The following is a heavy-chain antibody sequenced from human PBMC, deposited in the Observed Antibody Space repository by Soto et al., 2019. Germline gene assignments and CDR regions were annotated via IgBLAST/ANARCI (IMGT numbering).Heavy chain of an antibody. CDR2: MNPNTGVA. CDR3: VRGLRRGYSVY. V-gene: IGHV1-8*01. J-gene: IGHJ4*02. D-gene: IGHD2-2*03. Sequence: QVQLVQSGAEVKKPGASVKVSCKASGYTFTGYDVNWVRQATGQGLEGVGWMNPNTGVAVFAQKFQGRVTFSGNTSITTAYMELSSLRSEDTAVYYCVRGLRRGYSVYWGQGTLVTVSS. CDR1: GYTFTGYD.